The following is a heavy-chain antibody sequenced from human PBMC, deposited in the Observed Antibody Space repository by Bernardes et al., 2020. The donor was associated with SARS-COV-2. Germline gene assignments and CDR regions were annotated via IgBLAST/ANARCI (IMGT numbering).Heavy chain of an antibody. CDR2: IYWDDDK. CDR1: GFSLSTSGVG. CDR3: AHTGALVQGGIIRGNWVDP. Sequence: SSPTLVKPTQTLTLACTFSGFSLSTSGVGVGWIRQPPGKALEWLALIYWDDDKRYSPSLKRRLTITKDTSKNHVVLTMTNMDPVDTATYYCAHTGALVQGGIIRGNWVDPWGQGTLVTVSS. V-gene: IGHV2-5*02. D-gene: IGHD3-10*01. J-gene: IGHJ5*02.